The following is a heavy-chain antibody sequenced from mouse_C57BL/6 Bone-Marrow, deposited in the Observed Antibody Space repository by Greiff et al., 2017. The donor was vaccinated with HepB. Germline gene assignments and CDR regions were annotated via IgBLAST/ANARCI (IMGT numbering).Heavy chain of an antibody. V-gene: IGHV1-55*01. Sequence: QVQLKQPGAELVKPGASVKMSCKASGYTLTSYWITWVKQRPGQGLEWIGDIYPGSGSTNYNEKFKSRATLTVDTSSSTAYMQLSSLTSEDSAVYYCARDWDYWGQGTTLTVSS. CDR3: ARDWDY. CDR2: IYPGSGST. D-gene: IGHD4-1*01. CDR1: GYTLTSYW. J-gene: IGHJ2*01.